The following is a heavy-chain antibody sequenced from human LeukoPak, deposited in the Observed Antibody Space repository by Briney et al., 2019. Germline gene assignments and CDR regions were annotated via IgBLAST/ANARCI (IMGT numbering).Heavy chain of an antibody. CDR3: ASRGYSYGRLVDY. Sequence: SETLSLTCTVSGGSISSSSYYWGWIRQPPGKGLEWIGSIYYSGSTYYNPSPKSRVTISVDTSKNQFSLKLSSVTAADTAVYYCASRGYSYGRLVDYWGQGTLVTVSS. D-gene: IGHD5-18*01. CDR1: GGSISSSSYY. J-gene: IGHJ4*02. CDR2: IYYSGST. V-gene: IGHV4-39*01.